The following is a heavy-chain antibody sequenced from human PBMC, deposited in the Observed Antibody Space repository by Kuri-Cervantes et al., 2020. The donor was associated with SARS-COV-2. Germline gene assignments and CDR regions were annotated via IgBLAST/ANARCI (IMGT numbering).Heavy chain of an antibody. CDR1: GYTFTSYY. D-gene: IGHD3-10*01. CDR3: ATVIPTSGSRRDYYYYGMDV. J-gene: IGHJ6*02. Sequence: ASVKVSCKASGYTFTSYYMHWVRQAPGQGLEWMGIINPSGGSTSYAQKFQGRVTMTEDTSTDTAYMELSSLRSEDTAVYYCATVIPTSGSRRDYYYYGMDVWGQGTTVTVSS. CDR2: INPSGGST. V-gene: IGHV1-46*01.